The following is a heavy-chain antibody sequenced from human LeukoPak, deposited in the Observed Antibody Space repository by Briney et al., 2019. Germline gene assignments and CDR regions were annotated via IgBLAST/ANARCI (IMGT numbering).Heavy chain of an antibody. CDR1: GFPFSIYE. D-gene: IGHD6-19*01. J-gene: IGHJ4*02. CDR2: IGSSGTTR. CDR3: ALLAVASDFDY. V-gene: IGHV3-48*03. Sequence: SGGSLRLSCAVSGFPFSIYEMNWVRQAPGKGLEWVSNIGSSGTTRYYADSVKGRFSISRDNAKNSLYLQMNSLRVEDTGVYYCALLAVASDFDYWGQGALVTVSS.